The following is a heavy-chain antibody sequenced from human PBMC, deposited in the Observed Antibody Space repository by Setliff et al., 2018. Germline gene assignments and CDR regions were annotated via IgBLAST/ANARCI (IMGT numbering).Heavy chain of an antibody. V-gene: IGHV1-18*01. CDR3: SRLVRFCTRTSCQRLSGDDY. CDR1: GYTFTDYG. CDR2: ISPYTCNA. J-gene: IGHJ4*02. D-gene: IGHD2-2*01. Sequence: ASVKVSCKASGYTFTDYGVTWVRQAPGQGLEWVGWISPYTCNAYYAPKFQGRVSLTTDTSTTTAYMDLRSLRPDDTAIYLCSRLVRFCTRTSCQRLSGDDYWGQGTLVTVPQ.